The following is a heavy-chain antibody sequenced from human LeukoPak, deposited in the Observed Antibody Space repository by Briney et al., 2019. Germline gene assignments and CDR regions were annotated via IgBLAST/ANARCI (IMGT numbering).Heavy chain of an antibody. CDR3: ARVVVVAATPDY. Sequence: SQTLSLTCTVSGGSISSGGYYRSWIRQPPGKGLEWIAYIYHSGSTFYNPSLKSRVTISVDRSKNQFSLKLSSVTAADTAVYYCARVVVVAATPDYWGQGTLVTVSS. CDR2: IYHSGST. CDR1: GGSISSGGYY. J-gene: IGHJ4*02. V-gene: IGHV4-30-2*01. D-gene: IGHD2-15*01.